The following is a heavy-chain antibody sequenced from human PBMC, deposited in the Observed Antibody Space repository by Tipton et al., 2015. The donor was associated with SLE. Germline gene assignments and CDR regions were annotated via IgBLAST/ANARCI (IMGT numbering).Heavy chain of an antibody. CDR2: GHYSGTT. V-gene: IGHV4-39*07. CDR3: ARGISEYSSSWYYYYSVMDV. J-gene: IGHJ6*02. D-gene: IGHD6-13*01. Sequence: TLSLTCTVSGGSVSSSRSYWGWIRQPPGKGLEWIGSGHYSGTTYFNPSLRSRVTISVDTSKNQFSLKVNSVTAADTAVYYCARGISEYSSSWYYYYSVMDVWGQGTTVTVSS. CDR1: GGSVSSSRSY.